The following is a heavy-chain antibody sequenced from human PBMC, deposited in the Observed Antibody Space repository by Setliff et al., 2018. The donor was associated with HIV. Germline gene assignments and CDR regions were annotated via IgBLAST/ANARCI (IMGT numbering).Heavy chain of an antibody. J-gene: IGHJ4*02. CDR2: IVVDSGDT. Sequence: ASVKVSCKASGFTFSSSAIHWVRQARGQRLEWIGWIVVDSGDTNYTQKFQNRVALTRDVSTRTAYMELSSLRSEDTAVYYCATLVRGVAPFDDWGQGTLVTVSS. CDR1: GFTFSSSA. CDR3: ATLVRGVAPFDD. D-gene: IGHD3-10*01. V-gene: IGHV1-58*02.